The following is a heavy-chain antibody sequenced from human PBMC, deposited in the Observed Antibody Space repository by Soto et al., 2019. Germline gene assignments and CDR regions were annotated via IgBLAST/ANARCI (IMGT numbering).Heavy chain of an antibody. CDR3: ARGYSSSWYTDYYYYGMDV. V-gene: IGHV1-69*13. CDR1: GGTFSSYA. CDR2: IIPIFGTA. J-gene: IGHJ6*02. Sequence: GASVKVSCKASGGTFSSYAISWVRQAPGQELEWMGGIIPIFGTANYAQKFQGRVTITADESTSTAYMELSSLRSEDTAVYYCARGYSSSWYTDYYYYGMDVWGQGTTVTVSS. D-gene: IGHD6-13*01.